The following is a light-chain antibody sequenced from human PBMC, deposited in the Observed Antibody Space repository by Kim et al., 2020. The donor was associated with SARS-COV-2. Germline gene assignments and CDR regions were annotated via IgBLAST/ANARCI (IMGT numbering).Light chain of an antibody. CDR1: KSVSRY. CDR2: NAS. CDR3: QQRSNWPLT. Sequence: LSRGETAALPCRASKSVSRYLAWYQQKPGQAPRLLIYNASNRATGIPARFSGSGSGTDFTLTISSLEPEDFAVYYCQQRSNWPLTFGGGTKVDIK. V-gene: IGKV3-11*01. J-gene: IGKJ4*01.